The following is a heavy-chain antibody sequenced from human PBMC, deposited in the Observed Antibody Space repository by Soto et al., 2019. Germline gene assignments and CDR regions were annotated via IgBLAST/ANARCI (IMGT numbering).Heavy chain of an antibody. V-gene: IGHV3-30*19. CDR3: ARVEPPMAARHYYYYGMDF. CDR2: ISYDGSNK. J-gene: IGHJ6*02. CDR1: GFSFSLYG. Sequence: GGSLRLSGAASGFSFSLYGMQWVRQAPGKGLGWVAVISYDGSNKYYADSVKGRFTISRDNSKNTLYLQMNSLRAEDTAVYYCARVEPPMAARHYYYYGMDFWGQGTTVTVSS. D-gene: IGHD2-15*01.